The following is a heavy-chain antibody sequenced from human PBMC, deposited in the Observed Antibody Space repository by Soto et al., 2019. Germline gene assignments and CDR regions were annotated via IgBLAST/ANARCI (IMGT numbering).Heavy chain of an antibody. CDR2: IYWDDDK. V-gene: IGHV2-5*08. CDR3: AHRRGYCSSTSCYSLFQFDY. D-gene: IGHD2-2*01. J-gene: IGHJ4*02. Sequence: NLSLTCTGSGGSVSSGSYYWSWIRQPPGKALEWLALIYWDDDKRYSPSLKSRLTITKDTSKNQVVLTMTNMDPVDTATYYCAHRRGYCSSTSCYSLFQFDYWGQGTLVTVSS. CDR1: GGSVSSGSYY.